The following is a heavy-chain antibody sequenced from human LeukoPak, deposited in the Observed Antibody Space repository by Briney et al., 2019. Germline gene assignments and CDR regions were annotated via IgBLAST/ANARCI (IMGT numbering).Heavy chain of an antibody. V-gene: IGHV3-7*03. J-gene: IGHJ4*02. CDR1: GFTFSSYW. CDR2: IKQDGSEK. D-gene: IGHD6-13*01. CDR3: ARDKRYSSSWWDY. Sequence: GGSLRLSCAASGFTFSSYWISWVRQAPGKGLEWVANIKQDGSEKYYVDSVKGRFTISRDNAKNSLYLQMNSLRAEDTAVYYCARDKRYSSSWWDYWGQGTLVTVSS.